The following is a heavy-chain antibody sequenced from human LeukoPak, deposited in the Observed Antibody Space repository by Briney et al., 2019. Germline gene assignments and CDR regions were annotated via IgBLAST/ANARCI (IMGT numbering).Heavy chain of an antibody. D-gene: IGHD5-12*01. CDR3: ARIPLGYSGAYYFDY. V-gene: IGHV4-4*09. CDR2: ISSSGSV. CDR1: RGSISGSIRSYY. Sequence: SETLSLTCTVSRGSISGSIRSYYWSWLRQPPGKGLEWIGYISSSGSVNDNPSLRSRVTISVDTSKNQFFLSLSSASAADTAVYYCARIPLGYSGAYYFDYWGQGTLVTVSP. J-gene: IGHJ4*02.